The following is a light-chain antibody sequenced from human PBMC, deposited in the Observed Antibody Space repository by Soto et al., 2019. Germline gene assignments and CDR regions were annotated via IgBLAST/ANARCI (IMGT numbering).Light chain of an antibody. CDR1: QSISSY. V-gene: IGKV1-39*01. Sequence: DIQMTQSPSSLSASVGDRVTITCRASQSISSYLNWYQQKPGKAPKFLIYAASTLQSGVPSRFSGSGSGTEFTLTISSLQPEDFATYYCQQSYSIPRTFGQETKLEIK. J-gene: IGKJ2*01. CDR2: AAS. CDR3: QQSYSIPRT.